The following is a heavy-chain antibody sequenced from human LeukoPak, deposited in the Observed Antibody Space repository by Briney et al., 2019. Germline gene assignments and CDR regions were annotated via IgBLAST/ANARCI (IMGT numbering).Heavy chain of an antibody. CDR2: IYSGGST. CDR1: GFTVSSNY. D-gene: IGHD5-24*01. J-gene: IGHJ4*02. Sequence: GGSLRLSCAASGFTVSSNYMSWVRQAPGKGLEWVSIIYSGGSTCYADSVRGRFTISRDNAKNTLYLQMNSLRAEDTAVYFCARGRDGASAYWGQGALVTVSS. V-gene: IGHV3-53*01. CDR3: ARGRDGASAY.